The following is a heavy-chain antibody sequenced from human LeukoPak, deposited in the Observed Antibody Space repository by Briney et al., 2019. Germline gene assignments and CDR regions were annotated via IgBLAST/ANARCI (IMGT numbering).Heavy chain of an antibody. V-gene: IGHV3-30*04. CDR2: ISYDGSNK. CDR1: GFTFSNYA. CDR3: ARATTYDILTGFSDY. Sequence: PGGSLRLSCAASGFTFSNYAIHWVRQAPGKGLEWVAVISYDGSNKYYADSVKGRFTISRDNAKKSLYLQMNSLRAEDTAVYYCARATTYDILTGFSDYWGQGTLVTVSS. J-gene: IGHJ4*02. D-gene: IGHD3-9*01.